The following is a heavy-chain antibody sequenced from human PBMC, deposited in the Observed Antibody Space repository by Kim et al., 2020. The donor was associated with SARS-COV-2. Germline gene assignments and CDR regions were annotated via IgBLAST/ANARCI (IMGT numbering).Heavy chain of an antibody. Sequence: SETLSLTCTVSGGSISSGGYYWSWIRQHPGKGLEWIGYIYYSGSTYYNPSLKSRVTISVDTSKNQFSLKLSSVTAADTAVYYCARDGGMRGTTFDWGQGTLVTVSS. D-gene: IGHD1-7*01. CDR3: ARDGGMRGTTFD. V-gene: IGHV4-31*03. CDR2: IYYSGST. J-gene: IGHJ4*02. CDR1: GGSISSGGYY.